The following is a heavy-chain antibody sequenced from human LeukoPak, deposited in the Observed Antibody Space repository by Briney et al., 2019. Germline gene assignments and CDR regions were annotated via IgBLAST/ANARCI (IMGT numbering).Heavy chain of an antibody. CDR1: GGSISSYY. CDR2: IYYSGST. CDR3: ARGPLRFGESPSEHGS. Sequence: PSETLSLTCTVSGGSISSYYWSWIRQPPGKGLEWIGYIYYSGSTNYNPSLKSRVTISVDTSKNQFSLKLSSVTAADTAVYYCARGPLRFGESPSEHGSWGQGTLVTVSS. V-gene: IGHV4-59*01. D-gene: IGHD3-10*01. J-gene: IGHJ4*02.